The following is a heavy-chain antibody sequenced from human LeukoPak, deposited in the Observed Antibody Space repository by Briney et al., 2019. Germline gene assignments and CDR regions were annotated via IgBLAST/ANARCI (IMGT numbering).Heavy chain of an antibody. V-gene: IGHV1-18*01. D-gene: IGHD3-10*01. Sequence: ASVKVSCKTSGYTFTRYGVSWVRQAPGQGLEWMGWISPHNGNRDYAQKFKDRVTMTTDTSTNTVYLELRGLRPDDTAMYYCARTGYGSGSDDFDFWGQGTLVTVSS. CDR2: ISPHNGNR. CDR3: ARTGYGSGSDDFDF. J-gene: IGHJ4*02. CDR1: GYTFTRYG.